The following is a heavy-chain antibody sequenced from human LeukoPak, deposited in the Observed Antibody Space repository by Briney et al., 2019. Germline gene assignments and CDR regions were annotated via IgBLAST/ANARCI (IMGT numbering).Heavy chain of an antibody. V-gene: IGHV4-31*03. CDR3: ARGRLGDNFDY. CDR1: GASISSGAYY. Sequence: PSETLSLTCTVSGASISSGAYYWSWIRQHPGKGLEWIGYIYYSGSTYYNPSLKSRVTISLDTSKNQFSLKLSSVTAADTAVYYCARGRLGDNFDYWGQGTLVTVSS. CDR2: IYYSGST. J-gene: IGHJ4*02. D-gene: IGHD1-26*01.